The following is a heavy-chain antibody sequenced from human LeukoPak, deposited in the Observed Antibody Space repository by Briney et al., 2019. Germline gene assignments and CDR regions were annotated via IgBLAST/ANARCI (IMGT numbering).Heavy chain of an antibody. CDR2: ISTYNGNT. CDR1: GYTFSTFG. CDR3: ARVGPDCTDGNFY. V-gene: IGHV1-18*01. D-gene: IGHD2-8*01. J-gene: IGHJ4*02. Sequence: VSVKLTHMASGYTFSTFGITWVRQAPGQGLEWMGWISTYNGNTNYAQNLQGRVTMTTDTSTSTAYMELRSLTSDDTAVYYCARVGPDCTDGNFYSGQRTLVTVSS.